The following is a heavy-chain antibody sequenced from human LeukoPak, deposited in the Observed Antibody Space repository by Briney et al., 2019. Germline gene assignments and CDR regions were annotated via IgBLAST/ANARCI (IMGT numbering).Heavy chain of an antibody. CDR1: GFTFSTFA. D-gene: IGHD4-11*01. CDR3: AREAPDNNYVQNFDY. Sequence: GGSLRLSRAASGFTFSTFAMHWVRQTPGKGLEWVAVISYDGSNKYYADSVKGRFTISRDNSKNTLSLQMNSLRAEDTANYYCAREAPDNNYVQNFDYWGQGTLVTVSS. CDR2: ISYDGSNK. V-gene: IGHV3-30*04. J-gene: IGHJ4*02.